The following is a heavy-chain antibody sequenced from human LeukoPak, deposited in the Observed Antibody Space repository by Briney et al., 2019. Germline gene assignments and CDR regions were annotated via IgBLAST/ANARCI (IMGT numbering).Heavy chain of an antibody. CDR2: IYHTEKT. CDR1: GGSIITSNW. D-gene: IGHD6-13*01. J-gene: IGHJ3*02. CDR3: ARNGPTAAGAFDI. Sequence: PSETLSLTCCVSGGSIITSNWWTWVRQPPGKGLEWIGEIYHTEKTNYNPSLKSRVTISLDKSKNQFSLKLTSVAAADTAVYYCARNGPTAAGAFDIWGQGTTVIVSS. V-gene: IGHV4/OR15-8*02.